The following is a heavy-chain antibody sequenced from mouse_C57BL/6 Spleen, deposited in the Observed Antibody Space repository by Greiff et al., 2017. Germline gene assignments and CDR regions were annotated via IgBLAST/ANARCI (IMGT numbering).Heavy chain of an antibody. CDR3: AREGELGPPLDY. J-gene: IGHJ2*01. V-gene: IGHV1-52*01. CDR1: GYTFTSYW. D-gene: IGHD4-1*01. CDR2: IDPSDSET. Sequence: VKLSCKASGYTFTSYWMHWVKQRPIQGLEWIGNIDPSDSETHYNQKFKDKATLTVDKSSSTAYMQLSSLTSEDSAVYYCAREGELGPPLDYWGQGTTLTVSS.